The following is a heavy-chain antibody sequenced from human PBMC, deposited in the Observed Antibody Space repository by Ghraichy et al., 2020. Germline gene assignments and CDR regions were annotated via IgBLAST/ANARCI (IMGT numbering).Heavy chain of an antibody. Sequence: SETLSLTCTVSGGSVSSGSYYWSWIRQPPGKGLEWIGYIYYSGSTYYNPSLKSRVTISVDTSKNQFSLKLSSVTAADTAVYYCAREMNDYVWGSYRPRENHYVYRGQGNRVTGAS. CDR2: IYYSGST. CDR1: GGSVSSGSYY. CDR3: AREMNDYVWGSYRPRENHYVY. D-gene: IGHD3-16*02. V-gene: IGHV4-31*03. J-gene: IGHJ4*02.